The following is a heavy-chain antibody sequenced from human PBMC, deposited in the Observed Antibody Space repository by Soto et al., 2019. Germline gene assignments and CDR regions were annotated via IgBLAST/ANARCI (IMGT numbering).Heavy chain of an antibody. D-gene: IGHD1-1*01. CDR2: ISHTGSP. V-gene: IGHV4-39*01. J-gene: IGHJ4*02. CDR3: ASQLESTTYFDY. Sequence: LQLQESGPGLVKPSETLSLTCTVSGGSISNSDYFWAWMRQPPGKGLEWGGTISHTGSPRYNPSLKSRVTISVDTYKIQFALRLPSVTAADTAVFYCASQLESTTYFDYWGRGTLVTVSS. CDR1: GGSISNSDYF.